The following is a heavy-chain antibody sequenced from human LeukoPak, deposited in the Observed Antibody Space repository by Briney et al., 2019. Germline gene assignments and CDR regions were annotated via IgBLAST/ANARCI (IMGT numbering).Heavy chain of an antibody. J-gene: IGHJ4*02. V-gene: IGHV3-23*01. CDR1: GFTFNNYA. CDR2: ITGSGGNT. D-gene: IGHD5-12*01. CDR3: AKSSHYSGYDWGYDY. Sequence: PGGSLRLSCAASGFTFNNYAMTWARQAPGKGLEWVSGITGSGGNTYYTDSVKGRFTISRDNSKNTLYLQMNSLRAEDTAVYYCAKSSHYSGYDWGYDYWGQGTLVTVSS.